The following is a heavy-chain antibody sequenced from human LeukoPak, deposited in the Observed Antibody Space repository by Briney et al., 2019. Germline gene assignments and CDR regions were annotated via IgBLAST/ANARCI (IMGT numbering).Heavy chain of an antibody. D-gene: IGHD6-19*01. CDR2: ISYDGSNK. J-gene: IGHJ4*02. V-gene: IGHV3-30*04. CDR3: AKRLAMTGTYHFDY. CDR1: GFTFSSYA. Sequence: GGSLRLSCAASGFTFSSYAMRWVRQAPGKGLEWVAVISYDGSNKYYADSVKGRFTISRDNSKNTLYLQMNSLRAEDTAVYYCAKRLAMTGTYHFDYWGQGTLVTVSS.